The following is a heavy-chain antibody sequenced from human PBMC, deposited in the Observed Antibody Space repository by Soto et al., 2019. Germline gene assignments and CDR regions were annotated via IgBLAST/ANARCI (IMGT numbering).Heavy chain of an antibody. Sequence: PSETLSLTCTVSGASLSGYYWAWIRQPPGKGLEWIGNIFYTGSTDYNPSLKSRITMSLDTSRSHFSLKIRSVTTADTAVYYCARVGWGSFDYWGQGTLVTVSS. CDR3: ARVGWGSFDY. V-gene: IGHV4-59*01. CDR2: IFYTGST. J-gene: IGHJ4*02. D-gene: IGHD6-19*01. CDR1: GASLSGYY.